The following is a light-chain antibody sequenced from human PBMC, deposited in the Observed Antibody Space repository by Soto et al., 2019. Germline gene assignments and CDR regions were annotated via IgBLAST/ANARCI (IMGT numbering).Light chain of an antibody. CDR2: EVS. CDR1: SSDVGGYDY. Sequence: QSVLTQPASVSGSPGQSITISCTGTSSDVGGYDYVSWYQLHPGKAPKLMLFEVSNRPSGVSYRFSGSKSGNPGSLTIPGLPDDDAADYFCSSYSISTAYLFGTGTKVTVL. J-gene: IGLJ1*01. V-gene: IGLV2-14*01. CDR3: SSYSISTAYL.